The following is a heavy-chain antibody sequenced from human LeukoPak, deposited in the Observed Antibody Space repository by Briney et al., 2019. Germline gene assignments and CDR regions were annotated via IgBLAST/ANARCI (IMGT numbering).Heavy chain of an antibody. Sequence: SETLSLTCTVSGGSISSGSYYWSWIRQPTGKGLEWIGRIYTSGSTNYNPSLNSRVTISVDTSKNQFSLKLSSVTAADTAVYYCASSGLERGAPLYWGQGTLVTVSP. CDR3: ASSGLERGAPLY. V-gene: IGHV4-61*02. D-gene: IGHD1-1*01. CDR1: GGSISSGSYY. CDR2: IYTSGST. J-gene: IGHJ4*02.